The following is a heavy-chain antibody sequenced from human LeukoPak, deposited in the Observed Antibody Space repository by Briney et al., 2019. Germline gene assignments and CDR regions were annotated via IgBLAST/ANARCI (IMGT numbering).Heavy chain of an antibody. D-gene: IGHD3-10*01. Sequence: ASVNLSCKTSGYTFTRYQIHWVRQAPGHGREWRGIIKPSGGSTNSAQRFQGRVTMTRDTSTSTVYMEVCNLRSEDTAVYYCARLYGSGNSFDYWGQGTLVTVSS. CDR3: ARLYGSGNSFDY. CDR2: IKPSGGST. J-gene: IGHJ4*02. CDR1: GYTFTRYQ. V-gene: IGHV1-46*01.